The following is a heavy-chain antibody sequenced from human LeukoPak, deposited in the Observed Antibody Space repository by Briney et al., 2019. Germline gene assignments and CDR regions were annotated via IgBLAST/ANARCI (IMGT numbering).Heavy chain of an antibody. D-gene: IGHD3-22*01. CDR3: AKGSYYDSSGSFYFDY. Sequence: GSLRLSCAVSGFTLTNHGVSWFRQAPGKGLEWVSGISGSGGNTYYADSVKGRFTISRDNSKNRLYVQVNSLGTEDTAAYYCAKGSYYDSSGSFYFDYWGQGTLVTVSS. CDR1: GFTLTNHG. J-gene: IGHJ4*02. V-gene: IGHV3-23*01. CDR2: ISGSGGNT.